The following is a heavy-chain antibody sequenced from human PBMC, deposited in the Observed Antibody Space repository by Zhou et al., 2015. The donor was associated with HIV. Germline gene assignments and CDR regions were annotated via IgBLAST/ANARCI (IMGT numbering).Heavy chain of an antibody. D-gene: IGHD2-21*02. J-gene: IGHJ6*02. CDR2: IIPIFGTA. Sequence: QVQLVQSGAEVKKPGSSVKVSCKASGGTFSSYAISWVRQAPGQGLEWMGGIIPIFGTANYAQKFQGRVTITADESTSTAYMELSSLRSEDTAVYYCARDPSRDHIVVVTAIPYYGMDVWGQGTTVTVSS. V-gene: IGHV1-69*01. CDR3: ARDPSRDHIVVVTAIPYYGMDV. CDR1: GGTFSSYA.